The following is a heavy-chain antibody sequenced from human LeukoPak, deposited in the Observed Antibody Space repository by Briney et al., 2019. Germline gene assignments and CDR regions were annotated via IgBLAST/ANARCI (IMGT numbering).Heavy chain of an antibody. Sequence: SETLSLTCTVSGGSISSGGYYWSWIRQHPGTGLEWIGYIYYSGSTYYNPSLKSRVTISVDTSKKQFSLKLSSVTAADTAVYYCARSGRIGASDSWGQGSLVTVSS. D-gene: IGHD1-14*01. J-gene: IGHJ4*02. V-gene: IGHV4-31*03. CDR2: IYYSGST. CDR1: GGSISSGGYY. CDR3: ARSGRIGASDS.